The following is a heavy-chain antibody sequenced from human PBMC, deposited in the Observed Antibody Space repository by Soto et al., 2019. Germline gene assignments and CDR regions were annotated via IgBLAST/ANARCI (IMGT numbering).Heavy chain of an antibody. Sequence: SVKVSCKVSGGSFGNYVIAWVRQAPGQGLEWMGGVFPKFGTTYYGQKFQGRLTVTADESTPTTYMDLSRLTSDDTAIFYCVADVGLAEHPVVWGQGTTVTVSS. CDR3: VADVGLAEHPVV. CDR2: VFPKFGTT. V-gene: IGHV1-69*13. J-gene: IGHJ6*02. D-gene: IGHD1-1*01. CDR1: GGSFGNYV.